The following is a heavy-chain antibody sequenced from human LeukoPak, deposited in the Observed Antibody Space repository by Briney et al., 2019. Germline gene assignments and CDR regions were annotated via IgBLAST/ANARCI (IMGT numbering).Heavy chain of an antibody. CDR2: INPSGGST. Sequence: DSVKVSCTASGYTFTSYAISWVRQAPGQGLEWMGLINPSGGSTNYAQKFQGRVTMTRDTSTSTVYMELSSLRSEDTAVYYCARGPRITLIRGGQWYYYMDVWGKGTTVTISS. J-gene: IGHJ6*03. V-gene: IGHV1-46*01. D-gene: IGHD3-10*01. CDR3: ARGPRITLIRGGQWYYYMDV. CDR1: GYTFTSYA.